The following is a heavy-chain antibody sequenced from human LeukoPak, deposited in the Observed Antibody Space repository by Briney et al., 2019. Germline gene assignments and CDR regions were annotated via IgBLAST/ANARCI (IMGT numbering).Heavy chain of an antibody. Sequence: GGSLRLSCAASGFTFSSYTMNWVRQAPGKGLEWVSSINSDSNYIYYADSVKGRFTISRDNAKNSLYLQMNSLRAEDTAVYYCARGDYYDILTGSGAFDIWGQGTMVTVSS. V-gene: IGHV3-21*01. J-gene: IGHJ3*02. CDR3: ARGDYYDILTGSGAFDI. CDR1: GFTFSSYT. D-gene: IGHD3-9*01. CDR2: INSDSNYI.